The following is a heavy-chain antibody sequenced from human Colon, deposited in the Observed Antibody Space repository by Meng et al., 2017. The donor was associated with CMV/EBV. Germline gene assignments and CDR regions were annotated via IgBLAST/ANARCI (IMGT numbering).Heavy chain of an antibody. J-gene: IGHJ5*02. Sequence: QVQLQESGPGLVKPSDTLSLTCAVSGYSISSYNWWGWIRQPPGKGLEWIGYIFHSGDTYYNASLRSRVTMSVDTSKNQFSLRLTSVTAVDTAVYYCARKPAAISWFDPWGRGILVTVSS. CDR2: IFHSGDT. V-gene: IGHV4-28*01. D-gene: IGHD2-2*01. CDR1: GYSISSYNW. CDR3: ARKPAAISWFDP.